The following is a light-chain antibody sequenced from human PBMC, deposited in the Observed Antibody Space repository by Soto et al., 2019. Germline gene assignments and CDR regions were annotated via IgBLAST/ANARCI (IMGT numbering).Light chain of an antibody. J-gene: IGKJ1*01. CDR2: GAS. V-gene: IGKV3-20*01. Sequence: EIVLTQSPGTLSLSPGERATLSCRASQSVSSSYLAWYQQKPGQAPRLLIYGASSRATGIPDRFSGSGSGTDFTLTISRLETEDLAVYDCQQYGSSTGTVGQGTKGEIK. CDR3: QQYGSSTGT. CDR1: QSVSSSY.